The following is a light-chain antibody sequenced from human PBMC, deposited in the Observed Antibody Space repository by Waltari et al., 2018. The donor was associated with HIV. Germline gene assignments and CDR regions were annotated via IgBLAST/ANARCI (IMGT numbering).Light chain of an antibody. V-gene: IGLV1-44*01. CDR1: GSNTGSRT. CDR2: HDH. CDR3: AAWDDSLSGFV. Sequence: QSVLTQPPSLSAAPGHKINISCSAGGSNTGSRTLHLYQQLPSRAPKLIIDHDHRRPSGVSDRFTASKSGTSASLFISKLQAADEATYYCAAWDDSLSGFVFGGGT. J-gene: IGLJ3*02.